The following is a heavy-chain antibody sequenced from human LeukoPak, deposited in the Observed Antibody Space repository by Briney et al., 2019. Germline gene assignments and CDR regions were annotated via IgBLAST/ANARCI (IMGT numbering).Heavy chain of an antibody. Sequence: GASVKVSCKASGYTFTGYYMHWVRQAPGQGLEWMGWINPNSGGTNYAQKFQGRVTMTRDTSISTAYMELSRLRSDDTAVYYCARSTKYCSGTSCQRYYYYYYYMDVWGKGTTVTISS. CDR1: GYTFTGYY. CDR3: ARSTKYCSGTSCQRYYYYYYYMDV. D-gene: IGHD2-2*01. V-gene: IGHV1-2*02. CDR2: INPNSGGT. J-gene: IGHJ6*03.